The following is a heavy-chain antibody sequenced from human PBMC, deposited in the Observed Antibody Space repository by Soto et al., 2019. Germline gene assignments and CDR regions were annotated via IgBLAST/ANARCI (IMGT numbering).Heavy chain of an antibody. CDR2: INAGDGNT. D-gene: IGHD3-3*01. CDR3: ARTSGYYFFDY. Sequence: QVQLVQSGAEVKKPGASVKVSCKASGYTFTTYAMHWVRQAPGQRLEWMGWINAGDGNTKYSQKFQGRVTITRDTSASTAYMELSSLRSEDTAVYYCARTSGYYFFDYWGQGTLVTVSS. V-gene: IGHV1-3*01. J-gene: IGHJ4*02. CDR1: GYTFTTYA.